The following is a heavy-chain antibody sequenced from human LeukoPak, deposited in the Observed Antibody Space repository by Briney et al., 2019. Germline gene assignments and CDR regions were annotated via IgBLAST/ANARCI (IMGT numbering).Heavy chain of an antibody. CDR3: ARTFWSGNGYYFEY. J-gene: IGHJ4*02. V-gene: IGHV3-7*04. CDR1: GFTFSRYW. D-gene: IGHD3-3*01. CDR2: IKQDGSEK. Sequence: GGSLRLSCAVSGFTFSRYWMSWARQAPGKGLEWVANIKQDGSEKHYVDSVKGRFTIARDNAKNSLYLQMNSVRAEDTAVYYCARTFWSGNGYYFEYWGQGSLVTVSS.